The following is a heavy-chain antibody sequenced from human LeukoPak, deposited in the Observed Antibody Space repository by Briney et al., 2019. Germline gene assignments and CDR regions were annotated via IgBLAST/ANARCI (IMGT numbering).Heavy chain of an antibody. V-gene: IGHV1-8*02. CDR3: ARDGEYSSSSSDNWFDP. CDR2: MHPKSGNT. D-gene: IGHD6-6*01. CDR1: GYTFINFD. J-gene: IGHJ5*02. Sequence: ASVKVSCKASGYTFINFDIIWVRQAAGQGLEWMGWMHPKSGNTHHGRNFQGRFTMTRDTSITTAYLELSRLRSDDTAVYYCARDGEYSSSSSDNWFDPWGQGTLVTVSS.